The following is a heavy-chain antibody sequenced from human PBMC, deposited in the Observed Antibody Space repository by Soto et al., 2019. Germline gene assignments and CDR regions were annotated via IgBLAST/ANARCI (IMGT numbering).Heavy chain of an antibody. CDR2: IYYSWST. V-gene: IGHV4-30-4*01. CDR1: GGAISRGGYY. CDR3: ARGELELVYFDY. Sequence: MXLTCTFSGGAISRGGYYWSVIRQPPGKGLEWIGYIYYSWSTYYNPSLKSRVTISVDTSKNQFSLKLSSVTAADTAVYYCARGELELVYFDYRGQGTLVTVS. D-gene: IGHD1-7*01. J-gene: IGHJ4*02.